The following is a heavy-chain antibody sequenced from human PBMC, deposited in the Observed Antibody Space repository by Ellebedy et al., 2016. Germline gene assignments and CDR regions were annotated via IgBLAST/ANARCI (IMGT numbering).Heavy chain of an antibody. CDR2: INHRGST. Sequence: SETLSLXXAVYGGSFSGYYWSWIRQPPGKGLEWIGEINHRGSTNYNPSLKSRVTISVDTSKNQFSLKLSSVTAADTAVYYCASRGRGSYYHFDYWGQGTLVTVSS. CDR1: GGSFSGYY. V-gene: IGHV4-34*01. CDR3: ASRGRGSYYHFDY. D-gene: IGHD1-26*01. J-gene: IGHJ4*02.